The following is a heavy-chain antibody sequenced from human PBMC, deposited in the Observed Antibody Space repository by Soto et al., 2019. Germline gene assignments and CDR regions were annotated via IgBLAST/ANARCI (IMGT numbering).Heavy chain of an antibody. J-gene: IGHJ4*02. CDR2: VYHSGNT. CDR3: ARVSYCSTTSCYSGDSYYFDY. Sequence: ETLSLTCGVSGYSISSGYYWGWIRQPPGKGLEWIGSVYHSGNTFYNPSLKSRVTISIDTSRNQFSLKLSSVTAADTAIFYCARVSYCSTTSCYSGDSYYFDYWGRGTLVTVSS. CDR1: GYSISSGYY. V-gene: IGHV4-38-2*01. D-gene: IGHD2-2*01.